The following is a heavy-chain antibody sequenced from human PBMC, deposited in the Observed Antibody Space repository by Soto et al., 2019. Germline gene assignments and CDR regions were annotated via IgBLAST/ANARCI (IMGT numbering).Heavy chain of an antibody. CDR3: ARGYGSGSPDAFDI. Sequence: TSETLSLTCTVSGGSISSGGYCWSWIRQHPGKGLEWIGYIYYSGSTYYNPSLKSRVTISVDTSKNQFSLKLSSVTAADTAVYYCARGYGSGSPDAFDIWGQGTMVTVSS. CDR2: IYYSGST. J-gene: IGHJ3*02. V-gene: IGHV4-31*03. CDR1: GGSISSGGYC. D-gene: IGHD3-10*01.